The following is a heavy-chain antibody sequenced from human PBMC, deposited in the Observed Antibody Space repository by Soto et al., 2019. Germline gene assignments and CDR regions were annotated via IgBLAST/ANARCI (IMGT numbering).Heavy chain of an antibody. CDR2: VYYAGAT. J-gene: IGHJ6*02. V-gene: IGHV4-59*01. Sequence: SQPLSLTCTVAGDARSSNYWSWIRQPPGKGLEWIGYVYYAGATSYNPSLKSRVTISVDTSKNQFSLKLSSVTAADTAVYYCARAMGDWGTYYYYYGMDVWGQGTTVTVSS. CDR1: GDARSSNY. CDR3: ARAMGDWGTYYYYYGMDV. D-gene: IGHD3-16*01.